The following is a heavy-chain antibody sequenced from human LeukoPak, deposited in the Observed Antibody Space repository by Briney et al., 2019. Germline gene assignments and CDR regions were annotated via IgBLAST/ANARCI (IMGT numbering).Heavy chain of an antibody. CDR1: GFTFSDYY. D-gene: IGHD3-22*01. CDR3: ARADSSGYVRIGFYFDY. CDR2: ISSSGSTV. Sequence: GGSLRLSCAASGFTFSDYYMSWIRQAPGKGLEWVSYISSSGSTVYYADSVKGRFTISRDNAKNSLYLQMNSLRAEDTAVYYCARADSSGYVRIGFYFDYWGQGTLVTVSS. J-gene: IGHJ4*02. V-gene: IGHV3-11*01.